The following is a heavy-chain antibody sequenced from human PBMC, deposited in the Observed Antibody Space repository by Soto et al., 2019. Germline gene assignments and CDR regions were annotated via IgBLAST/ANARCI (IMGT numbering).Heavy chain of an antibody. CDR3: ARDATYLDPYDSSGYYRYYYSGMDV. D-gene: IGHD3-22*01. CDR1: GFTLRIYV. CDR2: ISSGGSTI. J-gene: IGHJ6*02. V-gene: IGHV3-48*04. Sequence: PAGSLRLSCAASGFTLRIYVMAGLCQAPGKGLEWVSYISSGGSTIYYADAVKGRFTISRDNAKNTLYLQMNSLRAEDTAVYYCARDATYLDPYDSSGYYRYYYSGMDVWGQGTTVTVSS.